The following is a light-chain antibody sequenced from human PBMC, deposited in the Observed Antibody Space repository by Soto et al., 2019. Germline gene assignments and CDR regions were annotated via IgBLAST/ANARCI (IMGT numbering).Light chain of an antibody. CDR2: DAS. Sequence: EIVLTQSPATLSLSPGERATLSCRASQSVSSYLAWYQQKPGQAPRLLIYDASTRATGIPARFSASGSGTDFTLTISSLEPEDFAVYYCQQRSNWPLTFGGGTKVEIK. CDR3: QQRSNWPLT. CDR1: QSVSSY. V-gene: IGKV3-11*01. J-gene: IGKJ4*01.